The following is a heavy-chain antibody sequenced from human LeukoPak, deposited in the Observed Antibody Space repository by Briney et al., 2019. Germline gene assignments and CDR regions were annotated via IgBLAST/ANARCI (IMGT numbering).Heavy chain of an antibody. D-gene: IGHD3-10*01. J-gene: IGHJ3*02. V-gene: IGHV4-34*01. CDR3: ARVSRGYYYGSGSYYIGAFDI. Sequence: PSETLSLTCGVYGGSFGGYYWIWIRQTPGKGLEWIGEVNHSGSTTYNPSLKSRLTISLDTSRDQFSLTLSSVTAADTAVYYCARVSRGYYYGSGSYYIGAFDIWGQGTMVTVSS. CDR2: VNHSGST. CDR1: GGSFGGYY.